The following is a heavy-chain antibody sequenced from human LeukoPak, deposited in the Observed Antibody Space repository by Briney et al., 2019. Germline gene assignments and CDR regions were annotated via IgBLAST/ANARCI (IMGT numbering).Heavy chain of an antibody. CDR1: GGTFSSYA. D-gene: IGHD3-16*02. CDR3: ARDAPYDYVWGSYRHYYFDY. V-gene: IGHV1-69*13. J-gene: IGHJ4*02. CDR2: IIPIFGTA. Sequence: GASLKVSCKASGGTFSSYAISWVRQAPGQGLEWMGGIIPIFGTANYAQKFQGRVTITADESTSTAYMELSSLRSEDTAVYYCARDAPYDYVWGSYRHYYFDYWGQGTLVTVSS.